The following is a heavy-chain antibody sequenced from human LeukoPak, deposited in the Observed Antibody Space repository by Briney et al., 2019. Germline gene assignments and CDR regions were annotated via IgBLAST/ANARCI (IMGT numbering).Heavy chain of an antibody. D-gene: IGHD3-10*01. CDR2: IYTSGST. J-gene: IGHJ4*02. CDR1: GNSISSGDNY. CDR3: ARGPGRGSHDY. Sequence: KASETLSLTCTVSGNSISSGDNYWSWIRQPAGKGLEWIGRIYTSGSTNYNPSLKSRVTISVDTSKNQFSLKLSSVTAADTAVYYCARGPGRGSHDYWGQGTLVTVSS. V-gene: IGHV4-61*02.